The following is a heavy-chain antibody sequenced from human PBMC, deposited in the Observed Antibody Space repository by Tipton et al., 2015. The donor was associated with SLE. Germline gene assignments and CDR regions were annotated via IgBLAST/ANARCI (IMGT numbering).Heavy chain of an antibody. CDR3: ARVGSSSWMNWFDP. Sequence: PGLVKPSQTLSLTCAISGDSVSSNSAAWNWIRQSPSRGLEWLGRTCYRSKWYNDYAVSVKSRITINPDTSKNQFSLKLSSVTAADTAVYYCARVGSSSWMNWFDPWGQGTLVTVSS. D-gene: IGHD6-13*01. V-gene: IGHV6-1*01. CDR2: TCYRSKWYN. J-gene: IGHJ5*02. CDR1: GDSVSSNSAA.